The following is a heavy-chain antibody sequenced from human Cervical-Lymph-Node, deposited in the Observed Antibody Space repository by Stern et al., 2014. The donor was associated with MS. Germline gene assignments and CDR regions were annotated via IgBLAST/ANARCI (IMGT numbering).Heavy chain of an antibody. CDR2: IWYDGSGK. J-gene: IGHJ4*02. D-gene: IGHD3-10*01. Sequence: VQLVESGGGVVQPGRSLKLSCSASGFTFSTFGMHWVRQAPGKGLEWVARIWYDGSGKFYENSVKGRFTISRDNSKNTLYLQMNSLRGEDTAVYFCARDDGDAGYFDYWGQGTLVIVSS. V-gene: IGHV3-33*01. CDR3: ARDDGDAGYFDY. CDR1: GFTFSTFG.